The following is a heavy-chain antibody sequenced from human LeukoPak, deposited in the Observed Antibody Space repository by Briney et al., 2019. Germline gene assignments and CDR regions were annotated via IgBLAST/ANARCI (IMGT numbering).Heavy chain of an antibody. D-gene: IGHD3-10*02. CDR1: GFTFSSYS. Sequence: PGGSLRLSCAASGFTFSSYSMNWVRQAPGKGLEWVSSISSSSSYIYYADSVKGRFTISRDNAKNSLYLQMNSLRAEDTAVYYCARDYEVRGVIMGDAFDIWGQGTMVTVSS. V-gene: IGHV3-21*01. CDR3: ARDYEVRGVIMGDAFDI. J-gene: IGHJ3*02. CDR2: ISSSSSYI.